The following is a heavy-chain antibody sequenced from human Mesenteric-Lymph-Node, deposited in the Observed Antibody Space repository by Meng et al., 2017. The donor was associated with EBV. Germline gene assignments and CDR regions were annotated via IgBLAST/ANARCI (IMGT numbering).Heavy chain of an antibody. Sequence: ITLEASGPTLVKPTQPPTLACTFSVFSLTTSGVGVAWIRQPPGKALEWLAVIYWDGDKRYSPSLDSRLTITKDTSRNQVVFGMTNMDPVDTATYYCVHITSYSLIPYWGQGTLVTVSS. CDR3: VHITSYSLIPY. CDR1: VFSLTTSGVG. J-gene: IGHJ4*02. D-gene: IGHD2-21*01. V-gene: IGHV2-5*02. CDR2: IYWDGDK.